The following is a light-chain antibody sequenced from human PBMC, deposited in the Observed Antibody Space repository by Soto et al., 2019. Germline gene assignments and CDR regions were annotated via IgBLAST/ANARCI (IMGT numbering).Light chain of an antibody. V-gene: IGKV1-5*03. Sequence: DIQMTQYPSTLSASVGDRVTITCRASQSISSWLAWYQQKPGKVPKLLIYMASSLESGVPSRFSGSGSGTEFPLTISSLQPDDFATYYCQQYKSYSRTFGQGTKVEIK. J-gene: IGKJ1*01. CDR3: QQYKSYSRT. CDR2: MAS. CDR1: QSISSW.